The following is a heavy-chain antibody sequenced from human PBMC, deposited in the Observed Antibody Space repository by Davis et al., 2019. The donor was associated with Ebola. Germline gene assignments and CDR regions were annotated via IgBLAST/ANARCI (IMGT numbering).Heavy chain of an antibody. J-gene: IGHJ4*02. D-gene: IGHD5-12*01. Sequence: GESLKIPCVGPGFTFSRYWMNWVRQAPGKGLEWVANIQQGGRHINYVDSVKGRFTISRDDAKNSLYLQMNRLRVDDTALYYCAIDIGGRPTFDYWGQGALVTVSS. CDR2: IQQGGRHI. V-gene: IGHV3-7*01. CDR3: AIDIGGRPTFDY. CDR1: GFTFSRYW.